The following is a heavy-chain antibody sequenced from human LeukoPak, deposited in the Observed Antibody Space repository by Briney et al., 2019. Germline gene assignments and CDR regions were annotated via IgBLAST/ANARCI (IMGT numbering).Heavy chain of an antibody. CDR2: INPSGGST. CDR1: GYTFTSYF. Sequence: ASVKVSCKASGYTFTSYFMHWVRQAPGQGLEWLGIINPSGGSTSYAQKFQGRVTMTRDTSTSTVYMELSSLRSEDTAVYYCARVGQWLAIDYWGQGTLVTVSS. V-gene: IGHV1-46*01. D-gene: IGHD6-19*01. CDR3: ARVGQWLAIDY. J-gene: IGHJ4*02.